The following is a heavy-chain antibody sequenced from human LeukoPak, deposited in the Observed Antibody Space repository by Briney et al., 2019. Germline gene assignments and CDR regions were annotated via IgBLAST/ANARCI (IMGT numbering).Heavy chain of an antibody. CDR3: ASEYDFWSGYLESGMDV. Sequence: GGSLRLSCSASGFTFSSYWMHWVRQAPGKGLVWVSRINSDGSSTSYADSVKGRFTISRDNAKNTLYLQMNSLRAEGTAVYYCASEYDFWSGYLESGMDVWGQGTTVTVSS. D-gene: IGHD3-3*01. CDR1: GFTFSSYW. J-gene: IGHJ6*02. V-gene: IGHV3-74*01. CDR2: INSDGSST.